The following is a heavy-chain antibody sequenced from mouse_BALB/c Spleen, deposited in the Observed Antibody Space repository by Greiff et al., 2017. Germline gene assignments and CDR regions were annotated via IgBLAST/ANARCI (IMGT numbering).Heavy chain of an antibody. V-gene: IGHV3-2*02. CDR3: ARSLDPYWYFDV. CDR2: ISYSGST. Sequence: EVKLVESGPGLVKPSQSLSLTCTVTGYSITSDYAWNWIRQFPGNKLEWMGYISYSGSTSYNPSLKSRISITRDTSKNQFFLQLNSVTTEDTATYYCARSLDPYWYFDVWGAGTTVTVSS. J-gene: IGHJ1*01. CDR1: GYSITSDYA.